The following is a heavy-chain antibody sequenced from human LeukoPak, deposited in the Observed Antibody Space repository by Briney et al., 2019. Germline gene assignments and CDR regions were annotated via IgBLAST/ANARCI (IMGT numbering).Heavy chain of an antibody. Sequence: GGSLRLSCAASGFTFSDYYMTWIRQAPGKGLEWVSYISSSGSIIYYADSVKGRFIISRDDAKNSLYLQMNSLGAEDTAVYFCARVGYDSSSRFDYWGQGTLVTVSS. CDR1: GFTFSDYY. CDR2: ISSSGSII. V-gene: IGHV3-11*04. CDR3: ARVGYDSSSRFDY. D-gene: IGHD3-22*01. J-gene: IGHJ4*02.